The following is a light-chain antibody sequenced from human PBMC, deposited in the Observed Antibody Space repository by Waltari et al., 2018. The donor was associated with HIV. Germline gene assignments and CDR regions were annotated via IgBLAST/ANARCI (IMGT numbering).Light chain of an antibody. V-gene: IGLV2-11*01. CDR1: SSDVGAYNH. CDR2: DVN. CDR3: CSYAGSYTYV. Sequence: QSALTQPRSVSGSPGQSVTISCTGTSSDVGAYNHVSWYQQHPGKAPKLMIYDVNKRPAGVPDRFSGSKSGTAAFLTISGLQAEDEADYYCCSYAGSYTYVFGTGTKVTVL. J-gene: IGLJ1*01.